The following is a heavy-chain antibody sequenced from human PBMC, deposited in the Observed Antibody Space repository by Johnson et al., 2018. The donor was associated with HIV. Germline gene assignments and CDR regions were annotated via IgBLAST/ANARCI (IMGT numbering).Heavy chain of an antibody. CDR1: GFKLYEYD. Sequence: VQLVESGGDVVRPGGSLRISCVASGFKLYEYDVRWVRQVPGKGLEWVSGINWSGGGTAYADSVKGRFTVSSDHAKNSLYLQMNSLRAEDTALYYCARAMYYYDTSGYLIRPRAFDIWGQGTVVTVSS. CDR2: INWSGGGT. CDR3: ARAMYYYDTSGYLIRPRAFDI. J-gene: IGHJ3*02. D-gene: IGHD3-22*01. V-gene: IGHV3-20*04.